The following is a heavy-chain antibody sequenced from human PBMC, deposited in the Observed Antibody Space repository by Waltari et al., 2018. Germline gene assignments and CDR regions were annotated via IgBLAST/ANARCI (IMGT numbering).Heavy chain of an antibody. Sequence: QLQLQESGPGLVKPSETLSLTCTVSGGSISSSSYYWGWIRQPPGKGLEWIGSIYYSGSTYYNPSLKSRVTISVDTSKNQFSLKLSSVTAADTVVYYCARNPGIAAATDYWGQGTLVTVSS. J-gene: IGHJ4*02. CDR3: ARNPGIAAATDY. V-gene: IGHV4-39*01. CDR1: GGSISSSSYY. CDR2: IYYSGST. D-gene: IGHD6-13*01.